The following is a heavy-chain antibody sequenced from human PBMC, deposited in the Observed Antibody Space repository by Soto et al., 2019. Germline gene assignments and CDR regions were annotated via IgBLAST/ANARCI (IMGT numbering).Heavy chain of an antibody. V-gene: IGHV4-34*01. J-gene: IGHJ6*02. CDR2: INHSGST. CDR3: ARDTIFGVVARGGMDV. CDR1: GGSFSGYY. D-gene: IGHD3-3*01. Sequence: PSETLSLTCAVYGGSFSGYYWSWIRQPPGKGLEWIGEINHSGSTNYNPSLKSRVTISVDTSKNQLSLKLSSVTAADTAVYYCARDTIFGVVARGGMDVWGQGTTVTVSS.